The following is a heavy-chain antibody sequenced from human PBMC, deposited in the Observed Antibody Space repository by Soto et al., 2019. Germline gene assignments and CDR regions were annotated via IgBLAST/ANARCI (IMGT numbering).Heavy chain of an antibody. CDR3: ARPTDPKYLLRYFDWYYPYGMDV. CDR1: GFTFSSYW. CDR2: IKQDGSEK. V-gene: IGHV3-7*01. J-gene: IGHJ6*02. D-gene: IGHD3-9*01. Sequence: HPVGSLRLSCAASGFTFSSYWMSWVRQAPGKGLEWVANIKQDGSEKYYVDSVKGRFTISRDNAKNSLYLQMNSLRAEHTAVYYCARPTDPKYLLRYFDWYYPYGMDVWGQGTTVTVSS.